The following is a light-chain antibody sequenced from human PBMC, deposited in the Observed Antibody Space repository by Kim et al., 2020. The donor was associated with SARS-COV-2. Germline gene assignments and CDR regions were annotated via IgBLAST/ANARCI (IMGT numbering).Light chain of an antibody. V-gene: IGKV2-28*01. J-gene: IGKJ1*01. CDR1: QSLLHSNGYNY. CDR2: MAS. Sequence: DVMMTQSPLSLPVTPGEPASISCRSSQSLLHSNGYNYLDWYLQKPGQSPQLLIYMASNRASGVPDRFSGSGSGTDFTLNISRVEAEDVGVYYCMQARQSPPWTFGPGTKVDIK. CDR3: MQARQSPPWT.